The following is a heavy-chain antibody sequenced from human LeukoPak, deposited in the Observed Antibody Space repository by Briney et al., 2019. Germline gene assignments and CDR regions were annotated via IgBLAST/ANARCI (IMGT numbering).Heavy chain of an antibody. D-gene: IGHD1-26*01. J-gene: IGHJ4*02. V-gene: IGHV3-23*01. Sequence: QAWGSLRLSCAASGFTFSNYAMSWVRQAPGKGLEWVSTIDGPTYRTHYADSVMGRFTISRDNSKNTLYLQMNSLRVEDTAVYFCTTWVGAHFDFWGRGTLVTVST. CDR3: TTWVGAHFDF. CDR2: IDGPTYRT. CDR1: GFTFSNYA.